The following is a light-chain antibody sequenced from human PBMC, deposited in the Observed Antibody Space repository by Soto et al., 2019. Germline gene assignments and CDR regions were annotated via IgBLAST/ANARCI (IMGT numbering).Light chain of an antibody. Sequence: EIVLTQSPATLSLSPGERATLSCRASQSVSSYLAWYQQKPGQAPRLLIYDASNRATGIPARFSGSGSGTDFTLTISSLEPEDFAVYYCQQYYSTPQITFGPGTKVDIK. V-gene: IGKV3-11*01. J-gene: IGKJ3*01. CDR1: QSVSSY. CDR3: QQYYSTPQIT. CDR2: DAS.